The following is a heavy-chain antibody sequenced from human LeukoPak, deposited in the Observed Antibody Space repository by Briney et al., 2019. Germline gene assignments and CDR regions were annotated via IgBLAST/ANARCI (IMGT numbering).Heavy chain of an antibody. CDR1: GGTFSSHG. CDR2: VILIFGTT. Sequence: SVKVSCKASGGTFSSHGFSWVRQAPGQGLEWMGGVILIFGTTNYAQKFQGRVTITTDESTSTGYMELSSLRSEDTAVYYCARRWPYSSGYYLFDYWGQGTLVTVSS. CDR3: ARRWPYSSGYYLFDY. J-gene: IGHJ4*02. D-gene: IGHD3-22*01. V-gene: IGHV1-69*05.